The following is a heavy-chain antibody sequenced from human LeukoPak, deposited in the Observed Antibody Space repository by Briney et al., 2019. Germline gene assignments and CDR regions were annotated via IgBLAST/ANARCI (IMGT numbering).Heavy chain of an antibody. J-gene: IGHJ4*02. CDR1: GFTFSSYE. D-gene: IGHD1-26*01. CDR2: ISSRGSTI. V-gene: IGHV3-48*03. Sequence: GGSLRLSCAASGFTFSSYEMNWVRQAPGQGLEWVSYISSRGSTIFYADSVKGRFTISRDNAKNSLYLQMNSLRAEDTAVYYCARDPGGGIVGATFRSLNYWGQGTLVTVSS. CDR3: ARDPGGGIVGATFRSLNY.